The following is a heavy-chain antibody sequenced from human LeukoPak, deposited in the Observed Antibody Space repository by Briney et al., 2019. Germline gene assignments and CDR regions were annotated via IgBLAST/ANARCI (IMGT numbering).Heavy chain of an antibody. Sequence: GGSLRLSCAASGFTFSSYSINWVRQAPGKGLEWVSSISSSSSYIYYADLVKGRFTISRDNAKNSLYLQMNSLRAEDTAVYCCARTIAVAGYYYYGMDVWGQGTTVTVSS. CDR2: ISSSSSYI. CDR1: GFTFSSYS. CDR3: ARTIAVAGYYYYGMDV. J-gene: IGHJ6*02. V-gene: IGHV3-21*01. D-gene: IGHD6-19*01.